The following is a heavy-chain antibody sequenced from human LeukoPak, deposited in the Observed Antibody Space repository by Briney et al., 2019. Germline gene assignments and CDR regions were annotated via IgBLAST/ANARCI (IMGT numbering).Heavy chain of an antibody. CDR2: IGNSGGST. V-gene: IGHV3-23*01. J-gene: IGHJ2*01. CDR1: GFTFSSYA. CDR3: AKDRTVGASYWYFDL. D-gene: IGHD1-26*01. Sequence: GGSLRLSCAASGFTFSSYAMSWVRQAPGKGLEWVAAIGNSGGSTYYADSVKGRFTISRDSSKNTLFLHMNTLRAEDTAIYYCAKDRTVGASYWYFDLWGRGTLVTVSS.